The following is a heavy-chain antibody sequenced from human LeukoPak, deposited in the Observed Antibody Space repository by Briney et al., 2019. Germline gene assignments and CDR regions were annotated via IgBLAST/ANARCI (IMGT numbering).Heavy chain of an antibody. CDR1: GGSISSYY. J-gene: IGHJ6*03. Sequence: SETLSLTCTVSGGSISSYYWSWIRQPPGKGLEWIGYIYYSGSTNYNPSLKSRVTISVDTSKNQFSLKLSSVTAADTAVYYCARVEIVVVPATITYYYYMDVWGKGTTVTVSS. CDR3: ARVEIVVVPATITYYYYMDV. CDR2: IYYSGST. V-gene: IGHV4-59*01. D-gene: IGHD2-2*03.